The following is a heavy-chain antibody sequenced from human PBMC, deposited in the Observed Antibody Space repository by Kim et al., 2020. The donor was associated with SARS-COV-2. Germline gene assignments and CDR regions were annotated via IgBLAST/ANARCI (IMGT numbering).Heavy chain of an antibody. Sequence: ASVKVSCKASGYTFTSYGISWVRQAPGQGLEWMGWISAYNGNTNYAQKLQGRVTMTTDTSTSTAYMELRSLRSDDTAVYYCARDSSIVVVPAAHPYHYYYGMDVWGQGTTVTVSS. J-gene: IGHJ6*02. CDR2: ISAYNGNT. V-gene: IGHV1-18*04. CDR1: GYTFTSYG. CDR3: ARDSSIVVVPAAHPYHYYYGMDV. D-gene: IGHD2-2*01.